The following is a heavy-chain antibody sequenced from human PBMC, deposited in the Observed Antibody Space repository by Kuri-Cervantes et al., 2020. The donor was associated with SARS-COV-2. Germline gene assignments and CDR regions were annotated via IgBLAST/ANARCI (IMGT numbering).Heavy chain of an antibody. D-gene: IGHD3-3*01. V-gene: IGHV3-33*01. J-gene: IGHJ4*02. Sequence: GGSLRLSCAASGFTFGSYGMHWVRQAPGKGLEWVAVIWYDGSNKYYADSVKGRFTISRDNSKNTLYLQMNSLRAEDTAVYYCARSRITIFGVVIGPFDYWGQGTLVTVSS. CDR3: ARSRITIFGVVIGPFDY. CDR1: GFTFGSYG. CDR2: IWYDGSNK.